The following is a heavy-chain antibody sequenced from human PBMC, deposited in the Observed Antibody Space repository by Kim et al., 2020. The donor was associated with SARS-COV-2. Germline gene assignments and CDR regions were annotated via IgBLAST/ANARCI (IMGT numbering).Heavy chain of an antibody. CDR2: ISSKIDGGTT. CDR1: GFTFTKVW. V-gene: IGHV3-15*01. CDR3: TTDWVRIGGLCDGDTGYPASL. J-gene: IGHJ4*02. D-gene: IGHD2-21*02. Sequence: GGSLRLSCAASGFTFTKVWLSWVRQAPGKGLEWVGRISSKIDGGTTDYAAPVKGRFTISRDDSKNTLYLQMNGLTTEDTAVYYCTTDWVRIGGLCDGDTGYPASLWGQGTRVTVSS.